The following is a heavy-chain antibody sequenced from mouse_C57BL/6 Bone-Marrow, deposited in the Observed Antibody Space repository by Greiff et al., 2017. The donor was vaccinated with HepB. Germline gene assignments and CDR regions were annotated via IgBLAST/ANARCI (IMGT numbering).Heavy chain of an antibody. CDR1: GYTFTDYY. D-gene: IGHD1-1*01. J-gene: IGHJ1*03. CDR3: ARLGYYGSSSV. CDR2: INPYNGGT. V-gene: IGHV1-19*01. Sequence: VQLQQSGPVLVKPGASVKMSCKASGYTFTDYYMNWVKQSHGKSLEWIGVINPYNGGTSYNQKFKGKATLTVDKSSSTAYMELNSLTSEDSAVYYCARLGYYGSSSVWGTGTTVTVSS.